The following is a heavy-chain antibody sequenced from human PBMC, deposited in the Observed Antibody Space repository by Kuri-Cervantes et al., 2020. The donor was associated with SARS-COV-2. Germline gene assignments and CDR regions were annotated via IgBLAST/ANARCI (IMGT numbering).Heavy chain of an antibody. CDR3: ARGKAEITMIVVVITSGAYYFDY. CDR1: GFIFSNYW. CDR2: IKQDGSEE. D-gene: IGHD3-22*01. V-gene: IGHV3-7*01. J-gene: IGHJ4*02. Sequence: GESLKISCEASGFIFSNYWMSWVRQAPGKGLEWVANIKQDGSEEFYVDSVKGRFTVSRDTAKKSLFLQMNSLRAEDTAVYYCARGKAEITMIVVVITSGAYYFDYWGRGTLVTVSS.